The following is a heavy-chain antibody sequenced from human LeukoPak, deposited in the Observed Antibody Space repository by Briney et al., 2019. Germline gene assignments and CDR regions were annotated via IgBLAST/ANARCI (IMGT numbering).Heavy chain of an antibody. CDR2: ISGSGDST. V-gene: IGHV3-23*01. Sequence: PGGSLRLSCAASGFTFRSYAMNWVRQAPGKGLEWVSGISGSGDSTYYADSVRGRFTISRDNSRNTLYLQMNSLRAEDTAVFYCAKGRGYCSSTSCFVLDYWGQGTLVTVSS. CDR3: AKGRGYCSSTSCFVLDY. J-gene: IGHJ4*02. CDR1: GFTFRSYA. D-gene: IGHD2-2*01.